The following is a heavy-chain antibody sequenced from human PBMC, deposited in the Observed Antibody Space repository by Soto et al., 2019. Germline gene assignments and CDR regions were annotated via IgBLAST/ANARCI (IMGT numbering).Heavy chain of an antibody. J-gene: IGHJ4*02. V-gene: IGHV4-59*01. CDR2: IYYSGST. D-gene: IGHD1-26*01. Sequence: SETLSLTCTVSGGSISSYYWSWIRQPPGKGLEWIGYIYYSGSTNYNPSLKSRVTISVDTSKNQFSLKLSSVTAADTAVYYCARANSGSYLIDYWGQGTLVTVSS. CDR1: GGSISSYY. CDR3: ARANSGSYLIDY.